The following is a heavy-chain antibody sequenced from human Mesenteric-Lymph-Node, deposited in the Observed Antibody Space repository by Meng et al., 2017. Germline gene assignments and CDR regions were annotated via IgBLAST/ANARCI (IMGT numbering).Heavy chain of an antibody. CDR1: GFTFSSYA. CDR2: ISYDGSNK. J-gene: IGHJ4*02. V-gene: IGHV3-30*04. Sequence: SCASSGFTFSSYAMHWVRQAPGQGQEWVAVISYDGSNKYYADSVKGRFTISRDNSKNALYLQMNSLRAGDTAVYYCARTLNWNYHYFDYWGQGTLVTVSS. CDR3: ARTLNWNYHYFDY. D-gene: IGHD1-7*01.